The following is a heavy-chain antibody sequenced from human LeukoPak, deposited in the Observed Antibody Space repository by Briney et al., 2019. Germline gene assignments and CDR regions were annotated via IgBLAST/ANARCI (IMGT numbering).Heavy chain of an antibody. J-gene: IGHJ4*02. Sequence: SETLSLTCTVSGGSISSSRFYGGWIRQPPGKGLEWIASIYYSGSTYYNPSLKSRVTISVDTSKNQFSLRLSSVTAADTAVYYCATWRTAKTGFDYWGQGTLVTVSS. CDR1: GGSISSSRFY. CDR3: ATWRTAKTGFDY. D-gene: IGHD1-1*01. V-gene: IGHV4-39*01. CDR2: IYYSGST.